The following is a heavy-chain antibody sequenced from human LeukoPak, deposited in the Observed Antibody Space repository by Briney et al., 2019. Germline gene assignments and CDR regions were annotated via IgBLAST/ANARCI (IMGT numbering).Heavy chain of an antibody. CDR1: GFTFSSYE. CDR2: ISSSGSTI. V-gene: IGHV3-48*03. D-gene: IGHD3-10*02. Sequence: GGSLRLSCAASGFTFSSYEMNWVRQAPGKGLEWVSYISSSGSTIYYADSVEGRFTVSRDNAKNSLYLQMNSLRAEDTAVYYCAELGITMIGGVWGKGTTVTISS. J-gene: IGHJ6*04. CDR3: AELGITMIGGV.